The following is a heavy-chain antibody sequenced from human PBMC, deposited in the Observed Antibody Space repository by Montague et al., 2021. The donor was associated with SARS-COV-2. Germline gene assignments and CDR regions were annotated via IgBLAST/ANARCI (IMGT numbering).Heavy chain of an antibody. CDR3: ARERQGNYFHYYGLDV. V-gene: IGHV4-34*01. Sequence: SETLSLTYAVYGGSFSDYYWSWIRQPPGKGLEWMGEINHSGSTGYNPSLKSRVTISVDTSKNQFSLRLTSVTAADTAVYYCARERQGNYFHYYGLDVWGQGTTVTVSS. CDR2: INHSGST. CDR1: GGSFSDYY. J-gene: IGHJ6*02. D-gene: IGHD1-1*01.